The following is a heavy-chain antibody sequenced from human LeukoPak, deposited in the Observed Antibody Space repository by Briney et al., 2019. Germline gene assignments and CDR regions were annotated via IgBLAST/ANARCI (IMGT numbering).Heavy chain of an antibody. CDR2: LYYTRSD. V-gene: IGHV4-38-2*01. CDR3: ARLWSGYNFDY. Sequence: PSETLSLTCGVSGYSISSGFYWGWIRQSPGKGLQWIGSLYYTRSDEYNPSLKSRLTMSMDKPKNHFSQKLITGTAADTAVYYCARLWSGYNFDYWGQGTLVTVSS. CDR1: GYSISSGFY. D-gene: IGHD5-24*01. J-gene: IGHJ4*02.